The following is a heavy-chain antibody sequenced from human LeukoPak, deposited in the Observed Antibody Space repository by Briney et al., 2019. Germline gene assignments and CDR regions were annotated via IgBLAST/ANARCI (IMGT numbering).Heavy chain of an antibody. V-gene: IGHV4-61*08. CDR3: ARSDGAGGTDY. J-gene: IGHJ4*02. CDR1: GGSISSGGYY. Sequence: PSETLSLTCTVSGGSISSGGYYWSWMRQPPGKGLEWIGYIYYTGSIDYNPSLKSRVTISVDTSKNQLSLKLNSVTAVDAAVYYCARSDGAGGTDYWGQGTLVTVSS. CDR2: IYYTGSI. D-gene: IGHD1-26*01.